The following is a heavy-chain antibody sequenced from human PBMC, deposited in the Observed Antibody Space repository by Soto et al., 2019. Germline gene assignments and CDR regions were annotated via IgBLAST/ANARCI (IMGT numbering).Heavy chain of an antibody. Sequence: SEPLSLTCTVSGGSISSSSYYWGWIRQPPGKGLEWIGSIYYSGSTYYNPSLKSRVTISVDTSKNQFSLKLSSVTAADTAVYYCAREVFLSYCDYWGQGTLVTVSS. CDR2: IYYSGST. D-gene: IGHD2-15*01. CDR1: GGSISSSSYY. CDR3: AREVFLSYCDY. V-gene: IGHV4-39*02. J-gene: IGHJ4*02.